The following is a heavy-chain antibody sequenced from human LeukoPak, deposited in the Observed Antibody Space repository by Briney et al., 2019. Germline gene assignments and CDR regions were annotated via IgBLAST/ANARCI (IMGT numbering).Heavy chain of an antibody. V-gene: IGHV3-21*01. CDR3: ARGLALLWFGEPPPDIDY. D-gene: IGHD3-10*01. J-gene: IGHJ4*02. Sequence: GGSLRLSCAASGFTFSSYSMNWVRQAPGKGLEWVSSISSSSSYIYYADSVKGRFTISRDNAKNSLCLQMNSLRAEDTAVYYCARGLALLWFGEPPPDIDYWGQGTLVTVSS. CDR1: GFTFSSYS. CDR2: ISSSSSYI.